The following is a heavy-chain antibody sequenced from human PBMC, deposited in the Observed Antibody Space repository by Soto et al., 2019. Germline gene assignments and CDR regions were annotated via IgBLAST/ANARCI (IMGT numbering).Heavy chain of an antibody. D-gene: IGHD2-8*02. Sequence: QVQLVQSGAEVKRPGASVNVSCKASGYTFTTYSLSWVRQAPGQGLEWMGWISPFNGDATYAQKFQDRVTLTTDTSTSTAYMELSRLRDDDTAVYYCARVADIVLIPALDYWGRGTLVIVSS. V-gene: IGHV1-18*04. CDR2: ISPFNGDA. CDR3: ARVADIVLIPALDY. J-gene: IGHJ4*02. CDR1: GYTFTTYS.